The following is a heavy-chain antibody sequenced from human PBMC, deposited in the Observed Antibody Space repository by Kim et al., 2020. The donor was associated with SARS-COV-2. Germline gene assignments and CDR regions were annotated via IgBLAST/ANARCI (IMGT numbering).Heavy chain of an antibody. J-gene: IGHJ4*02. V-gene: IGHV5-10-1*01. Sequence: NCSASFQGHVTISADKSISTAYLQWSSLKASDTAMYYCARGTAAGTPFDYWGQGTLVTVSS. D-gene: IGHD6-13*01. CDR3: ARGTAAGTPFDY.